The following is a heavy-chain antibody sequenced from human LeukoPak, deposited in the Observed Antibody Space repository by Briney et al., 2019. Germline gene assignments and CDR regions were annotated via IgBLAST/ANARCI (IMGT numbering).Heavy chain of an antibody. CDR3: ARDPRIAAAEELGIDY. J-gene: IGHJ4*02. CDR2: ISSSSSYI. V-gene: IGHV3-21*01. CDR1: GFTFSSYS. Sequence: GGSLRLSCAASGFTFSSYSMNWVRQAPGKGLEWVSSISSSSSYIYYADSVKGRFTISRDNAKNSLYLQMNSLRAEDTAVYYCARDPRIAAAEELGIDYWGQGTLVTVSS. D-gene: IGHD6-13*01.